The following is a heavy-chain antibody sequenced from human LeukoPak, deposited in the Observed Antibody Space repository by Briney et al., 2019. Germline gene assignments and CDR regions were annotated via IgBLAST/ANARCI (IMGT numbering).Heavy chain of an antibody. CDR3: IRDLGLSHAYGAFDV. D-gene: IGHD3-16*01. CDR1: GFTVSSNY. V-gene: IGHV3-53*01. Sequence: GGSLRLSCAASGFTVSSNYMSWVRQAPGKGLEWVSVIYSGGSTYYADSVKGRFTISRDNSKNTLYLQMNSLRAEDTAVYYCIRDLGLSHAYGAFDVWGQGTMVTVSS. CDR2: IYSGGST. J-gene: IGHJ3*01.